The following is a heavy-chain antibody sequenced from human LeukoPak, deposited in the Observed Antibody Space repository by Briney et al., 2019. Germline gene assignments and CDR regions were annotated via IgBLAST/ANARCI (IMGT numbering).Heavy chain of an antibody. Sequence: GESLKISCRGSGYSFTTYWIGWVRQMPGKGLEWMGIIYPGDSDTRYSPSFQGQVTMSADKSINTAYLQWSSLKASDTAMYYCASPPTRECSSISCPLSYWGQGTLVTVSS. CDR2: IYPGDSDT. D-gene: IGHD2-2*01. V-gene: IGHV5-51*01. CDR3: ASPPTRECSSISCPLSY. CDR1: GYSFTTYW. J-gene: IGHJ4*02.